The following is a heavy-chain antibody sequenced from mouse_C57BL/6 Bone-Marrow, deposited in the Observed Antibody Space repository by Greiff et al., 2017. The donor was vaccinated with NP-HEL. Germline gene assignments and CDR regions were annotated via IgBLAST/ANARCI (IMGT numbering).Heavy chain of an antibody. Sequence: MQLVESGPGLVAPSQSLSITCTVSGFSLTSYGVDWVRQSPGKGLEWLGVIWGVGSTNYNSALKSRLSISKDNSKSQVFLKMNSLQTDDTAMYYCASDYDGDWAMDYWGQGTSVTVSS. CDR1: GFSLTSYG. CDR2: IWGVGST. CDR3: ASDYDGDWAMDY. V-gene: IGHV2-6*01. D-gene: IGHD2-12*01. J-gene: IGHJ4*01.